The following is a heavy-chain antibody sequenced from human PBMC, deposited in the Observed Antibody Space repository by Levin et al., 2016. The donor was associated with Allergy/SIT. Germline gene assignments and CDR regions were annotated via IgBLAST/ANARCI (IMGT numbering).Heavy chain of an antibody. CDR1: GYTFTSYY. D-gene: IGHD3-16*01. V-gene: IGHV1-46*03. J-gene: IGHJ6*02. Sequence: ASVKVSCKASGYTFTSYYMHWVRQAPGQGLEWMGIINPSGGSTSYAQKFQGRVTMTRDTSTSTVYMELSSLRSEDTAVYYCARETIRGDYYYGMDVWGQGTTVTVSS. CDR2: INPSGGST. CDR3: ARETIRGDYYYGMDV.